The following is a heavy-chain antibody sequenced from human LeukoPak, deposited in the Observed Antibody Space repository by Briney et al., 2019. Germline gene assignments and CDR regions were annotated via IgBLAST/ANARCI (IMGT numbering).Heavy chain of an antibody. CDR2: ISAYNGNT. CDR1: GYTFTGYY. CDR3: ARDAQGAFDI. Sequence: ASVKVSCKASGYTFTGYYMHWVRQAPGQGLEWMGWISAYNGNTDYAQKLQGRVTMTTDTSTSTAYMELRSLRSDDTAVYYCARDAQGAFDIWGQGTMVTVSS. J-gene: IGHJ3*02. V-gene: IGHV1-18*04.